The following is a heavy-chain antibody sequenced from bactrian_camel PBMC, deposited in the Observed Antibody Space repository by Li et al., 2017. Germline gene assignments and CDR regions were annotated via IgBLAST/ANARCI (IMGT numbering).Heavy chain of an antibody. CDR1: AFTFSSGY. D-gene: IGHD2*01. J-gene: IGHJ4*01. V-gene: IGHV3-2*01. CDR3: ATGYKYWHPY. CDR2: IYCDGSIT. Sequence: HVQLVESGGGLVQPGGSLRLSCAASAFTFSSGYMSWIRQAPGKGLEWVSSIYCDGSITYYADSVKGRFTISTDNAKNTVYLQMNSLKIEDSAVYYCATGYKYWHPYWGQGTQVTVS.